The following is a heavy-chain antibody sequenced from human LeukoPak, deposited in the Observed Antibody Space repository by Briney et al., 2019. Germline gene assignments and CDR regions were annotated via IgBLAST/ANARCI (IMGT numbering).Heavy chain of an antibody. CDR3: ARDVELSSTWYSVYYYYMDV. D-gene: IGHD6-13*01. J-gene: IGHJ6*03. CDR2: IKQDGSEK. Sequence: QPGGSLRLSCAASGFTFSSYWMSWVRQAPGKGLEWVANIKQDGSEKYYVDSVKGRFTISRDNAKNSLYLQMNSLRAEDTAVYYCARDVELSSTWYSVYYYYMDVWGKGTTVTVSS. CDR1: GFTFSSYW. V-gene: IGHV3-7*01.